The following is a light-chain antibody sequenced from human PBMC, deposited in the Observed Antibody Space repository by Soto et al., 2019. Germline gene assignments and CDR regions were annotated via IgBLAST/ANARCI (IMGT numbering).Light chain of an antibody. V-gene: IGLV1-47*01. CDR2: RNN. J-gene: IGLJ2*01. CDR1: SSNIGSNY. Sequence: QSVLTQPPSESGTPGQRVTISCSGSSSNIGSNYVYWYQQLPGTAPKLLIYRNNQRPSGVPDRFSGSKSGTSASLAISGLRSEDEADYYCAAWDDSLSGVVFGGGTKVTVL. CDR3: AAWDDSLSGVV.